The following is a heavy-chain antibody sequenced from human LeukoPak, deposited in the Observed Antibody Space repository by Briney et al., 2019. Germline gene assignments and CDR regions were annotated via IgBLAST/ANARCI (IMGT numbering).Heavy chain of an antibody. CDR1: GYTFTSYG. V-gene: IGHV1-18*01. Sequence: ASVKVSCKASGYTFTSYGINWVRQAPGQGLEWMGWISAYNGNTNYAQNVQGRVTMTTDTSTSTAYMELRSLRSDDTAVYYCARSSVRPLYYFDYWGQGTLVTVSS. CDR3: ARSSVRPLYYFDY. CDR2: ISAYNGNT. D-gene: IGHD6-25*01. J-gene: IGHJ4*02.